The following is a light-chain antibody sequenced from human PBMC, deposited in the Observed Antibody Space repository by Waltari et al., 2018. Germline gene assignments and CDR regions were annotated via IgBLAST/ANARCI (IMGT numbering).Light chain of an antibody. J-gene: IGLJ3*02. CDR2: KGN. Sequence: QPVLNQQPSLCVAPGGTVTLTCALSPRAVSSDSYATLYQQPPGRPPPPRWYQQTPGLPPRTLVYKGNGRSAGVPDRFSGSILGNKAALTITGAEADDESDYYCSMYMGSGIGVFGGGTKLTVL. V-gene: IGLV8-61*01. CDR1: PRAVSSDSY. CDR3: SMYMGSGIGV.